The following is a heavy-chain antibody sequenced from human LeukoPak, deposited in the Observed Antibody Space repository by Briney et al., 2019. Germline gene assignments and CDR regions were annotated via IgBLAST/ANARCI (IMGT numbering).Heavy chain of an antibody. D-gene: IGHD3-10*01. CDR1: GFSLSTNGVG. Sequence: SGPTLVNPTQTLTLTCTFSGFSLSTNGVGVGWIRQPPGESLEGLALTYWDDYNRYSPSLKSRLTIIKDTSQNQVVLTLTNMAPVDTATYYCAHRSHAYRSPWFLGVFDYWGQGTLVTVSS. J-gene: IGHJ4*02. CDR2: TYWDDYN. CDR3: AHRSHAYRSPWFLGVFDY. V-gene: IGHV2-5*02.